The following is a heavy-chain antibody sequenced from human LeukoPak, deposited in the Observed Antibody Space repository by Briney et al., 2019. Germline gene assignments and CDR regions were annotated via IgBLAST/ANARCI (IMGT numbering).Heavy chain of an antibody. J-gene: IGHJ4*02. Sequence: SETLSLICTVSGGSISSSSYYWSWIRQPPGKGLEWIGEINHSGSTNYNPSLKSRVTISVDTSKNQFSLKLSSVTAADTAVYYCARGSGGYPYRDHWGQGTLVTVSS. D-gene: IGHD3-22*01. CDR2: INHSGST. CDR1: GGSISSSSYY. V-gene: IGHV4-39*07. CDR3: ARGSGGYPYRDH.